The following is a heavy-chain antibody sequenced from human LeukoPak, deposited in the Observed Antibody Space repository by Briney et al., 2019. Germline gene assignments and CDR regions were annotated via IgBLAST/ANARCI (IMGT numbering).Heavy chain of an antibody. V-gene: IGHV3-73*01. J-gene: IGHJ6*02. CDR2: IRSKANSYAT. CDR3: ARGGPMALGGDYYGMDV. D-gene: IGHD2-21*01. Sequence: GGSLRLSCAASGFTFSGSAMHWVRQASGKGLEWVGRIRSKANSYATAYAASVKGRFTISRDNSKNTLYLQMNSLRAEDTAVYYCARGGPMALGGDYYGMDVWGQGTTVTVSS. CDR1: GFTFSGSA.